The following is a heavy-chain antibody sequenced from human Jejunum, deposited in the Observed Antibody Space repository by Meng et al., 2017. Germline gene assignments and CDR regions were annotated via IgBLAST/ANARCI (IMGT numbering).Heavy chain of an antibody. Sequence: QVQLVQSGAEVKKPGASVKVSCKASGYIFKNYAMQWVRQAPGQRLDWIGWINTDNGDTQYSQTFQGRVTITRDTSASTTYMELSSLRSEDTAVYFCARERQTSGEDYWGQGTLVTVSS. J-gene: IGHJ4*02. V-gene: IGHV1-3*04. CDR1: GYIFKNYA. CDR3: ARERQTSGEDY. CDR2: INTDNGDT. D-gene: IGHD2-15*01.